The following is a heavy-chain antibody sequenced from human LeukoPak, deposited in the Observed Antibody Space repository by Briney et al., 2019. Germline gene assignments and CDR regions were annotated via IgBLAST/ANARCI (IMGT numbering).Heavy chain of an antibody. Sequence: SGTLSLTCAVSGGSISSSNWWSWVRQPPGKGLEWIGEIYHSGSTNYNPSLKSRVTISVDTSKNQFSLKLSSVTAADTAVYYCARPPTPAGYSYGYWTNYWGQGTLVTVSS. D-gene: IGHD5-18*01. CDR2: IYHSGST. CDR3: ARPPTPAGYSYGYWTNY. CDR1: GGSISSSNW. J-gene: IGHJ4*02. V-gene: IGHV4-4*02.